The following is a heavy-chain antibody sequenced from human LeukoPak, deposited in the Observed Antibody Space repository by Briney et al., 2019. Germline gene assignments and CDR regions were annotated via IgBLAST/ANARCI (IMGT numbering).Heavy chain of an antibody. CDR2: TIPIFGTA. CDR1: GGTFSSYA. D-gene: IGHD6-19*01. CDR3: AREDNLGSGSSPNDY. V-gene: IGHV1-69*05. Sequence: SVKVSCKASGGTFSSYAISWVRQAPGQGLEWMGGTIPIFGTANYAQKFQGRVTMTRDTSISTAYMELSRLRSDDTAVYYCAREDNLGSGSSPNDYWGQGTLVTVSS. J-gene: IGHJ4*02.